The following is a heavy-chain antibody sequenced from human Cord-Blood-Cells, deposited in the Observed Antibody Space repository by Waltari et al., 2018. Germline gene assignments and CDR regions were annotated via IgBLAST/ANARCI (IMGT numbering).Heavy chain of an antibody. J-gene: IGHJ2*01. CDR2: ISWNSVSI. D-gene: IGHD6-13*01. V-gene: IGHV3-9*01. CDR3: AKAAAAVYWYFDL. Sequence: EVQLVVSGGGLVQPGRSLRLSCAASGFTFDAYALPWFLICPGKGLECVSGISWNSVSIGNSDSVKGRVTISRDNAKNSLYLQMNSLRAEDTALYYCAKAAAAVYWYFDLWGRGTLVTVSS. CDR1: GFTFDAYA.